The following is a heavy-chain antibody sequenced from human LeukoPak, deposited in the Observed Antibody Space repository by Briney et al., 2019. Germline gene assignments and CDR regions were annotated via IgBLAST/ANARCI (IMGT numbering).Heavy chain of an antibody. CDR1: GGSISSYY. Sequence: PSETLSLTCTVSGGSISSYYWSWIRQPAGKGLEWIGRIYTSGSTNYNPSLKSGVTMSVDTSKNQYSLKLSSVTAADTAVYYCARAGNPFSGYSSSWYYYYYMDVWGKGTTVTVSS. CDR2: IYTSGST. CDR3: ARAGNPFSGYSSSWYYYYYMDV. V-gene: IGHV4-4*07. D-gene: IGHD6-13*01. J-gene: IGHJ6*03.